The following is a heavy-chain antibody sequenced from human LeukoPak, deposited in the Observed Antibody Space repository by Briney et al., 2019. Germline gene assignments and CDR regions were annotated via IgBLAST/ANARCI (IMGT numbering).Heavy chain of an antibody. D-gene: IGHD2-2*01. V-gene: IGHV3-21*01. CDR2: ISSSGSYI. J-gene: IGHJ2*01. CDR1: RFTFSAYN. Sequence: GGSLRLSCAASRFTFSAYNMNWVRQAPGKGLEWVSSISSSGSYIYYADSVRGRFTISRDNAKNSLYLQMNSLRAEDTAVYYCARDTCSSTSCYSRWYFDLWGRGTLVTVSS. CDR3: ARDTCSSTSCYSRWYFDL.